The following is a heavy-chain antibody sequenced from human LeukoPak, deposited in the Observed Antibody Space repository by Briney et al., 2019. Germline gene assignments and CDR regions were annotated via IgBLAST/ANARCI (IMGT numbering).Heavy chain of an antibody. CDR1: GYTFTSYY. Sequence: ASVKVSCKASGYTFTSYYMHWVRQAPGQGLEWMGIINPSGGNTGYAQKFQGRVTMTRNTSISTAYMELSSLRSEDTAVYYCARAGYPGAFDIWGQGTMVTVSS. V-gene: IGHV1-46*01. D-gene: IGHD1-1*01. J-gene: IGHJ3*02. CDR3: ARAGYPGAFDI. CDR2: INPSGGNT.